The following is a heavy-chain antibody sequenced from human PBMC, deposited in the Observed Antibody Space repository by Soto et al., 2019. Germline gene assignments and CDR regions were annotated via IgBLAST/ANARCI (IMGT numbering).Heavy chain of an antibody. CDR1: GFTFSSYA. CDR3: AKDLSVVDEGVVIIFNPVPVYYGMDV. V-gene: IGHV3-23*01. CDR2: ISGSGGST. Sequence: GGSLRLSCAASGFTFSSYAMSWVRQASGKGLEWVSAISGSGGSTYYADSVKGRFTISRDNSKNTLYLPMNSLRAEDTAVYYCAKDLSVVDEGVVIIFNPVPVYYGMDVWGQGTTVTVSS. J-gene: IGHJ6*02. D-gene: IGHD3-3*01.